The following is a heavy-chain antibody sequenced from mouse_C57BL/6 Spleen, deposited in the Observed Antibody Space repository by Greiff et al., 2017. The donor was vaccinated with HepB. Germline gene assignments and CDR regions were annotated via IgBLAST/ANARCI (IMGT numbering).Heavy chain of an antibody. V-gene: IGHV5-4*01. CDR1: GFTFSSYA. CDR3: ARDGGGNYGQRYYFDY. D-gene: IGHD2-1*01. CDR2: ISDGGSYT. Sequence: EVMLVESGGGLVKPGGSLKLSCAASGFTFSSYAMSWVRQTPEKRLEWVATISDGGSYTYYPDNVKGRFTISRDNAKNNLYLQMSHLKSEDTAMYYCARDGGGNYGQRYYFDYWGQGTTLTVSS. J-gene: IGHJ2*01.